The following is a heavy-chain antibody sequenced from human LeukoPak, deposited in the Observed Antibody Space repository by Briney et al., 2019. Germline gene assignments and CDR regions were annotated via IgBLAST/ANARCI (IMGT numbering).Heavy chain of an antibody. Sequence: GGSLGLSCTPSGFTFWDYAVSWVRQAPGKGLEWVGFIRSKAYGGTTEYAASVKGRFTISRDDSKSIAYLQMNSLKTEDTAVYYCTRDGGDGYTSLDAFDIWGQGTMVTVSS. CDR2: IRSKAYGGTT. V-gene: IGHV3-49*04. CDR1: GFTFWDYA. D-gene: IGHD5-24*01. J-gene: IGHJ3*02. CDR3: TRDGGDGYTSLDAFDI.